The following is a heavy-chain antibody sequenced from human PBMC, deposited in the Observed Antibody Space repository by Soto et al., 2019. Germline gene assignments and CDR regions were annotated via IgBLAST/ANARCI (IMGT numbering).Heavy chain of an antibody. CDR3: AKENGGYCSGGSCYPLDDYYYGMDV. D-gene: IGHD2-15*01. CDR2: ISYDGSNK. V-gene: IGHV3-30*18. Sequence: GGSLRLSCAASGFTFSSYGMHWVRQAPGKGLEWVAVISYDGSNKYYADSVKGRFTISRDNSKNTLYLQMNSLRAEDTAVYYCAKENGGYCSGGSCYPLDDYYYGMDVWGQGTTVTVSS. J-gene: IGHJ6*02. CDR1: GFTFSSYG.